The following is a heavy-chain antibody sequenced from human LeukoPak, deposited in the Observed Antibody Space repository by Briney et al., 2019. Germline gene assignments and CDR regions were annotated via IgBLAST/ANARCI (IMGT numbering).Heavy chain of an antibody. CDR3: TTDYYGSGRD. J-gene: IGHJ4*02. CDR2: IRSKAYGGTT. V-gene: IGHV3-49*03. D-gene: IGHD3-10*01. CDR1: GFTFGDYA. Sequence: GGSLRLSCTASGFTFGDYAMSWFRQAPGKGLEWVGFIRSKAYGGTTEYAASVKGRFTISRDDSKNTLYLQMNSLKTEDTAVYYCTTDYYGSGRDWGQGTLVTVSS.